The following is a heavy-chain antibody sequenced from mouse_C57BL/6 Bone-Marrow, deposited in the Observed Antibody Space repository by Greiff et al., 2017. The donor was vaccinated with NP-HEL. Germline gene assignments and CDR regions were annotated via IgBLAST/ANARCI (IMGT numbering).Heavy chain of an antibody. V-gene: IGHV6-3*01. CDR2: IRLKSDNYAT. Sequence: EVKLVESGGGLVQPGGSMKLSCVASGFTFSNYWMNWVRQSPEKGLEWGAQIRLKSDNYATHHAASVKGRFNISRDDSKSSVYLQMNNLRAEDTGIYYCTGGDDYRFADWGQGTLVTVSA. J-gene: IGHJ3*01. D-gene: IGHD2-4*01. CDR1: GFTFSNYW. CDR3: TGGDDYRFAD.